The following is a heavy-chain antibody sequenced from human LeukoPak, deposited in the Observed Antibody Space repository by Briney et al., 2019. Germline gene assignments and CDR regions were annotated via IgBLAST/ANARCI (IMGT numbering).Heavy chain of an antibody. CDR3: AKSRSGWYWGYFDY. CDR1: GFTFSSYA. V-gene: IGHV3-23*01. J-gene: IGHJ4*02. Sequence: GGSLRLSCAASGFTFSSYAMSWVRQAPGKGVEWVSAISSSGGSTSYADSVKGRFTISRDNSKNTLYLQMNSLRAEDTALYYCAKSRSGWYWGYFDYWGQGTLVTVSS. CDR2: ISSSGGST. D-gene: IGHD6-19*01.